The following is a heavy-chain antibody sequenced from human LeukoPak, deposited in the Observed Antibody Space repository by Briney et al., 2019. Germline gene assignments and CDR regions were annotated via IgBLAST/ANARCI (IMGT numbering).Heavy chain of an antibody. Sequence: GGSLRLSSAASGFTVRSYVIHWVRQAPGKGLEYVSAISANGGSTYYANSVKGRFTISRDTYKNTLYLQMGSLRAEDMAVYYCAREGRNDAFDIWGQGTMVTVSS. CDR2: ISANGGST. CDR1: GFTVRSYV. D-gene: IGHD1-26*01. J-gene: IGHJ3*02. CDR3: AREGRNDAFDI. V-gene: IGHV3-64*01.